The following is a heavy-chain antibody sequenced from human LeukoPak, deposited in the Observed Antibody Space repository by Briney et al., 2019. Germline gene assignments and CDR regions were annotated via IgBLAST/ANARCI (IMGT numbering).Heavy chain of an antibody. CDR2: ISYDGSNK. D-gene: IGHD2-2*03. CDR1: GFTFSSYA. CDR3: ARDWICDY. Sequence: GRSLRLSCAASGFTFSSYAMHWARQAPGKGLEWVAVISYDGSNKYYADSVKGRFTISRDNSKNTLYLQMNSLRAEDTAVYYCARDWICDYWGQGTLVTVSS. V-gene: IGHV3-30-3*01. J-gene: IGHJ4*02.